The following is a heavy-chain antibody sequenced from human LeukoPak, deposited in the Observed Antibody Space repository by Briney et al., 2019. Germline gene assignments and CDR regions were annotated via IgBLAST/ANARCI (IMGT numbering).Heavy chain of an antibody. Sequence: PSETLSLTCTVSGYSISSSYNWSWIRQPAGKGLEWIGRIYTSGSTNYNPSLKSRVTMSVDTSKNQFSLKLSSVTAADTAVYYCARGLQNRSSGIRFDVFQIWGQGTMVTVSS. V-gene: IGHV4-4*07. CDR2: IYTSGST. D-gene: IGHD6-6*01. CDR3: ARGLQNRSSGIRFDVFQI. CDR1: GYSISSSYN. J-gene: IGHJ3*02.